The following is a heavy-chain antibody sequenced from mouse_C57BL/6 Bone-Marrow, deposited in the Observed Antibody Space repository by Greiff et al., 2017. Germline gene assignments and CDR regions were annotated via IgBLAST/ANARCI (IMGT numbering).Heavy chain of an antibody. D-gene: IGHD2-5*01. CDR1: GYTFTSYG. CDR3: ARSGSYYSNDLAWFAY. V-gene: IGHV1-81*01. Sequence: QVQLQQSGAELARPGASVKLSCKASGYTFTSYGISWVKQRTGQGLEWIGEIYPRSGNTYYNEKFKGKATLTADKSSSTVYMELRSLTSEESAVYFWARSGSYYSNDLAWFAYWGQGTLVTVSA. CDR2: IYPRSGNT. J-gene: IGHJ3*01.